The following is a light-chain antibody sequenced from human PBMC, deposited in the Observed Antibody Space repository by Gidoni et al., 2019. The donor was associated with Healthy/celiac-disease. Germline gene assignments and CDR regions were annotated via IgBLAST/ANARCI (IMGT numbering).Light chain of an antibody. CDR1: QSISSH. CDR2: AAS. CDR3: QQSYSTPYT. Sequence: DIQMTQSPSSLSASVGDRVTITCRASQSISSHLNWYQQKPGKAPKLLIYAASSLQSGVPSRFSGSGSGTDFTLTISSLQPEDFATYYCQQSYSTPYTFGQETKLEIK. J-gene: IGKJ2*01. V-gene: IGKV1-39*01.